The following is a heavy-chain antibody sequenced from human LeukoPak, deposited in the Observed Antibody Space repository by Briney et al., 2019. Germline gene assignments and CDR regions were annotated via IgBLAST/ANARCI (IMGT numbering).Heavy chain of an antibody. CDR2: INPSGGST. Sequence: GASAKVSCKASGYTFTSYYMHWVRQAPGQGLEWMGIINPSGGSTSYAQKFQGRVTMTRDTSTSTVYMELSSLRSEDTAVYYCARTDRYDSSGWHFDYWGQGTLVTVSS. CDR1: GYTFTSYY. D-gene: IGHD6-19*01. CDR3: ARTDRYDSSGWHFDY. J-gene: IGHJ4*02. V-gene: IGHV1-46*01.